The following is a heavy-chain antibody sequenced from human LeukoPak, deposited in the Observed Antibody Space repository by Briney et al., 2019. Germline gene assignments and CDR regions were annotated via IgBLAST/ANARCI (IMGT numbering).Heavy chain of an antibody. CDR1: GFTFSSYA. CDR3: AKGIDSFGQSQLLGFDY. Sequence: GGSLRLSCAASGFTFSSYAMSWVRQAPGKGLEWVSGISGSGDSRYYADSVKGRFTISRDNSENTLFLQMHSLRADDTAVYFCAKGIDSFGQSQLLGFDYWGQGTLVTVSS. CDR2: ISGSGDSR. J-gene: IGHJ4*02. D-gene: IGHD2-2*01. V-gene: IGHV3-23*01.